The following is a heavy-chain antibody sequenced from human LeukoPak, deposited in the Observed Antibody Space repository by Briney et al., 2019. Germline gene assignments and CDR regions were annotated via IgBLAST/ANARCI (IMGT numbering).Heavy chain of an antibody. CDR2: ISSSSTTI. Sequence: GGSLRLSCAASGFTFSSYSMNWVRQAPGKGLEWVSYISSSSTTIYYADSVKGRFTISRDNAKNSLYLQMNSLRAEDTAVYYCAKGGGYEAQYYYYYLDVWGKGTTVTISS. J-gene: IGHJ6*03. CDR1: GFTFSSYS. V-gene: IGHV3-48*01. CDR3: AKGGGYEAQYYYYYLDV. D-gene: IGHD5-12*01.